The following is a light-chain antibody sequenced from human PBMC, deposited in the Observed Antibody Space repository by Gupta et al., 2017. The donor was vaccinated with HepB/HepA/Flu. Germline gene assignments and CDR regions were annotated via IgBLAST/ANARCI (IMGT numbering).Light chain of an antibody. CDR2: RAS. V-gene: IGKV3-15*01. J-gene: IGKJ1*01. CDR3: QQFNKCPRT. Sequence: DTVMTQSPATLSVSPGDRVTLSCRASQNIDVHLSWFQQKPGQAPRLLIYRASTRATVIPVRFSGSGSGTEFTLTINSLQSEDFAVYYCQQFNKCPRTFGQGTMVDIK. CDR1: QNIDVH.